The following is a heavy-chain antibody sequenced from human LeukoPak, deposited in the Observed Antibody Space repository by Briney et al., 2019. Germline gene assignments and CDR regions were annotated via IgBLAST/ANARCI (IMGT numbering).Heavy chain of an antibody. CDR1: GGSITSSSYY. D-gene: IGHD6-19*01. CDR3: ARVGSTGWYLN. V-gene: IGHV4-39*01. J-gene: IGHJ4*02. CDR2: IYYSGST. Sequence: SETLSLTCIVSGGSITSSSYYWGWIRQPPGKGLEWIGTIYYSGSTYYNPSLKSQVTISVDTSKNQFSLKLSSVTATDTAVYYCARVGSTGWYLNWGQGTLVTVSS.